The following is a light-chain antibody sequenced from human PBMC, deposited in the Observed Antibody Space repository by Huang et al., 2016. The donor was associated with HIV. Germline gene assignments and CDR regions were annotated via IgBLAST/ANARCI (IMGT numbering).Light chain of an antibody. V-gene: IGKV1-39*01. Sequence: DIQMTQSPSSLSASVGDRVSITCRASESISRYLNWYQQKPGKAPEILIYGALSLKSGVPSRFSGSESGTVFTLTISALQPEDFATYYCQQTYSTPRTFGQGTKVEI. CDR2: GAL. J-gene: IGKJ1*01. CDR1: ESISRY. CDR3: QQTYSTPRT.